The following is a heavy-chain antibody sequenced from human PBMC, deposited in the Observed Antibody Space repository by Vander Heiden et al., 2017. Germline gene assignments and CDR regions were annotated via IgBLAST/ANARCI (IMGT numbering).Heavy chain of an antibody. J-gene: IGHJ4*02. V-gene: IGHV3-7*01. D-gene: IGHD6-19*01. CDR3: ARGGGWDHDY. Sequence: EVQLVESGGGLVQPGGSLRLPCSASGFTFSRYWMSWVRQAPGKGLEWVASIKEDGSEKYYVDSVKGRFTISRDNAKNSLYLQMNSLRVEDTAVYYCARGGGWDHDYWGQGTLVTVSS. CDR2: IKEDGSEK. CDR1: GFTFSRYW.